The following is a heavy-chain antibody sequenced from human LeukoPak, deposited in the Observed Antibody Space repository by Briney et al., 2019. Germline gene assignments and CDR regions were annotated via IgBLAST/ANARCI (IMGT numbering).Heavy chain of an antibody. CDR2: IYYSDST. CDR1: GYSISSGYY. J-gene: IGHJ4*02. Sequence: SETLSLTCDVSGYSISSGYYWGWIRQPPGKGLEWIGNIYYSDSTYYNRSLRGRATISVDTSKNQFSLKLTSVTAADTAVYYCARHGPRGLRYFDWLLDYWGQGTLVTVSS. CDR3: ARHGPRGLRYFDWLLDY. D-gene: IGHD3-9*01. V-gene: IGHV4-38-2*01.